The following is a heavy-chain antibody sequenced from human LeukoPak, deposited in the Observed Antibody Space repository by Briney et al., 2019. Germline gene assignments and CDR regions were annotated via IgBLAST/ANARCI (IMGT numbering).Heavy chain of an antibody. CDR2: IYSGGST. J-gene: IGHJ4*02. CDR3: ARPGGSGSLPLF. Sequence: GGSLRLSCAVSGFTVSSNYMSWVRQAPGKGLEWVSVIYSGGSTYYADSVKGRFTISRDNSKNTLYLQMNSLRAEDTAVYYCARPGGSGSLPLFWGQGTLVTVSS. V-gene: IGHV3-66*04. CDR1: GFTVSSNY. D-gene: IGHD3-10*01.